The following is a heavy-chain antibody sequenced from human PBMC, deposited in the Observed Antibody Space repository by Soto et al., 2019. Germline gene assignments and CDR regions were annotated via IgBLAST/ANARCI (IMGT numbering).Heavy chain of an antibody. D-gene: IGHD3-10*01. CDR3: AREQDRNYYYYYYYMDV. V-gene: IGHV3-64*01. J-gene: IGHJ6*03. CDR2: ISSNGGST. Sequence: GGSLRLSCAASGFTFSSYAMHWVRQAPGKGLEYVSAISSNGGSTYYANSVKGRFTISRDNSKNTLYLQMGSLRAEDMAVYYCAREQDRNYYYYYYYMDVWGKGTTVTVSS. CDR1: GFTFSSYA.